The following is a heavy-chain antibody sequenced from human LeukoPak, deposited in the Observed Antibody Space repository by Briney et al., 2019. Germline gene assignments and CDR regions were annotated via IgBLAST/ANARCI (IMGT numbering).Heavy chain of an antibody. J-gene: IGHJ4*02. CDR2: ISAYNYNT. CDR3: ARDRAPTTRGVDY. CDR1: GYTFTSYG. Sequence: GASVKVSCKASGYTFTSYGISWVRQAPGQGLEWMGWISAYNYNTYYAQTFQGRVTMTTDTSTTTAYMELRSLRSDDTAVYYCARDRAPTTRGVDYWGQGTLLTVSS. D-gene: IGHD2-15*01. V-gene: IGHV1-18*01.